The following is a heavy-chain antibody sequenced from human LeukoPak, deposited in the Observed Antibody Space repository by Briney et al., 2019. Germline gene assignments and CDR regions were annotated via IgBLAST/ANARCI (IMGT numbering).Heavy chain of an antibody. CDR1: GYSFTGYY. Sequence: ASVKVSCKASGYSFTGYYMNWVRQAPGQGLEWMGWINPNSGGTNYAQKFQGRVTMTRDTSITTAYMELTRLKSDDTAVYYCARGAEYGGHSAWYFDLWGRGTLIADSS. V-gene: IGHV1-2*02. D-gene: IGHD4-23*01. J-gene: IGHJ2*01. CDR3: ARGAEYGGHSAWYFDL. CDR2: INPNSGGT.